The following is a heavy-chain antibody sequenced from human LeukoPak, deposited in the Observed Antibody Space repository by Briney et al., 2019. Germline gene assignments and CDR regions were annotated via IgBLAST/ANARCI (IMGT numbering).Heavy chain of an antibody. CDR3: ARSPPSPLNYYYGMDV. J-gene: IGHJ6*02. CDR1: GYTFTSYD. Sequence: GASVKVSCKASGYTFTSYDINWVRQATGQGLEWMGWMNPNSGNTGYAQKLRGRVTMTRNTSISTAYMELSSLRSEDTAVYYCARSPPSPLNYYYGMDVWGQGTTVTVSS. V-gene: IGHV1-8*01. CDR2: MNPNSGNT.